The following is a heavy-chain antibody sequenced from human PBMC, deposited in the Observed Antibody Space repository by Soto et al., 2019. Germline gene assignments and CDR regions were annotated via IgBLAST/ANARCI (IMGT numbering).Heavy chain of an antibody. V-gene: IGHV1-18*01. CDR3: ARDIIGAVGARGFDY. Sequence: VASVKVSCKASGYTFTSYGISWVRQAPGQGLEWMGWISAYNGNTNYAQKLQGRVTMTTDTSTSTAYMELRSLRSDDTAVYYCARDIIGAVGARGFDYWGQGTLVTVSS. CDR1: GYTFTSYG. CDR2: ISAYNGNT. D-gene: IGHD1-26*01. J-gene: IGHJ4*02.